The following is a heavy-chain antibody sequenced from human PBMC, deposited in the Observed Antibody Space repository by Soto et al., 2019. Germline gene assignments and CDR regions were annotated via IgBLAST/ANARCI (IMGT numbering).Heavy chain of an antibody. J-gene: IGHJ5*02. CDR3: ARGLRSGWYLWWFDP. D-gene: IGHD6-19*01. V-gene: IGHV3-23*01. CDR1: GFTFSTYV. CDR2: ISDSNTA. Sequence: GGSLRLSCAASGFTFSTYVMSWVRQAPGKGLEWVSTISDSNTAYYADSVKGRFTISRDNSKNTLYLQMNSLRAEDTALYYCARGLRSGWYLWWFDPWGQGTLVTVSS.